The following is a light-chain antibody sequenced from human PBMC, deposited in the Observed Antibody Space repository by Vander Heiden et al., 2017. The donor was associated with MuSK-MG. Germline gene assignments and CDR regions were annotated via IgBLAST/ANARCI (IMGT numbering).Light chain of an antibody. Sequence: QSVLTQPPSVAGAPGQRVTISCTGCSSNIGAGYDVHWYQQLPGTAPNLLIYGNSNRPSGVPDRFSGSKSGTSASLAITGLQAEDEADYYCQSYDSSRSGWVFGGGTKLTVL. CDR2: GNS. V-gene: IGLV1-40*01. CDR1: SSNIGAGYD. CDR3: QSYDSSRSGWV. J-gene: IGLJ3*02.